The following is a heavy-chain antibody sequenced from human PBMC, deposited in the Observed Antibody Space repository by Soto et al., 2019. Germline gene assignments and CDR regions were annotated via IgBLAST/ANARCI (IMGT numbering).Heavy chain of an antibody. CDR1: GGTFSSYA. V-gene: IGHV1-69*01. CDR3: ATPRRDYYDSSGYIDAFDI. D-gene: IGHD3-22*01. Sequence: QVQLVQSGAEVKKPGSSVKVSCKASGGTFSSYAISWVRQAPGQGLEWMGGIIPIFGTANYAQKFQGRVTIPADQSTSTAYMELSSLRSEDTAVYYCATPRRDYYDSSGYIDAFDIWGQGTMVTVSS. J-gene: IGHJ3*02. CDR2: IIPIFGTA.